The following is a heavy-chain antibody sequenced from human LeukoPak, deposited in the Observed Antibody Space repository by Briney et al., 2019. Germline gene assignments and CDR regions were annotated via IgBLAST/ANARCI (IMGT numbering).Heavy chain of an antibody. D-gene: IGHD3-16*01. CDR3: TRQQGGSFDY. Sequence: SETLSLTCAVYGGSFSGYYWSWIRQPPGKGLEWIGEINHSGSTNYNPSLKSRVTISVDTSKNQFSLQLNSVTPEDTAVYYCTRQQGGSFDYWGQGILVTVSS. CDR1: GGSFSGYY. CDR2: INHSGST. V-gene: IGHV4-34*01. J-gene: IGHJ4*02.